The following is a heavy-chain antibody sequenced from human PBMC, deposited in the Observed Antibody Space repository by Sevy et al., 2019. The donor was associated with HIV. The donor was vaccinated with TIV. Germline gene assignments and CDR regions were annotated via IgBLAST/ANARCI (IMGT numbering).Heavy chain of an antibody. V-gene: IGHV3-48*01. D-gene: IGHD7-27*01. CDR3: ARDDHWAFDY. CDR2: ISSSSGTI. Sequence: GGSLRLSCVTSGFSFRSYSMNWVRQAPGKGLGWVSYISSSSGTIGYADSVKGRFNISIDNAKNSLFLLMNSQRAEDTAVYYCARDDHWAFDYWGQGTLVTVSS. J-gene: IGHJ4*02. CDR1: GFSFRSYS.